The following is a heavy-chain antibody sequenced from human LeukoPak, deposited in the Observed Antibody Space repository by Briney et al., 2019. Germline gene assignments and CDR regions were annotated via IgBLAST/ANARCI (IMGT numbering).Heavy chain of an antibody. CDR3: ARSDLYSSSWYFAFDI. CDR2: IKQDGSEK. Sequence: QPGGSLRLSCAASGFTFSSYWMSWVRQAPGKGLEWVANIKQDGSEKYYVDSVKGRFTISRDNAKNSLYLQMNSLRAEDTAVYYCARSDLYSSSWYFAFDIWGQGTMVTVSS. D-gene: IGHD6-13*01. CDR1: GFTFSSYW. V-gene: IGHV3-7*01. J-gene: IGHJ3*02.